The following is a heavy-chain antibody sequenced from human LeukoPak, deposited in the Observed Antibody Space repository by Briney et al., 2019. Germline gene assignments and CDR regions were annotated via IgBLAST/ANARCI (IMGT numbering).Heavy chain of an antibody. J-gene: IGHJ5*02. CDR2: ISSSGSTI. Sequence: GGSLRLSCAASGFTFSSYEMNWVRQAPGKGVEWISYISSSGSTIYYADSVKGRFTISRDNAKNSLYLQMNSLRAEDTAVYYCARTTTMATLVHWGQGTLVTVSS. CDR1: GFTFSSYE. D-gene: IGHD5-24*01. V-gene: IGHV3-48*03. CDR3: ARTTTMATLVH.